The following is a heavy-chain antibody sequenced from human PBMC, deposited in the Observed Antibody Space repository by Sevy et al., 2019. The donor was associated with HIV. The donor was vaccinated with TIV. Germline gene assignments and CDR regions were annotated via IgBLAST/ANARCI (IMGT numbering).Heavy chain of an antibody. Sequence: GGSLRLSCAASGFTFSSYWMSWVRQAPGKGLEWVAIKQDGSEKYYVDSVKGRFTISRDNAKNSLYLQMNSLRAEDTAVYYCARGPYSSGWYSHAFDIWGQGTMVTVSS. D-gene: IGHD6-19*01. CDR3: ARGPYSSGWYSHAFDI. CDR2: KQDGSEK. CDR1: GFTFSSYW. V-gene: IGHV3-7*01. J-gene: IGHJ3*02.